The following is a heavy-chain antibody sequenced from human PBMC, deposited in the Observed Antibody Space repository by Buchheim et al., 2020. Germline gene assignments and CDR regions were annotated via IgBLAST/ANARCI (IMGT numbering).Heavy chain of an antibody. Sequence: QVQLQESGPGLVKPSETLSLTCTVSGGSISSYYWSWIRQPPGKGLEWIGYIYYSGSTNYNPSLKSRVTISVDTSQNQFSLKLSSVTAADTAVYYCARDRNTYYYDSSGYYSFGYYGMDVWGQGTT. CDR3: ARDRNTYYYDSSGYYSFGYYGMDV. CDR1: GGSISSYY. V-gene: IGHV4-59*01. CDR2: IYYSGST. J-gene: IGHJ6*02. D-gene: IGHD3-22*01.